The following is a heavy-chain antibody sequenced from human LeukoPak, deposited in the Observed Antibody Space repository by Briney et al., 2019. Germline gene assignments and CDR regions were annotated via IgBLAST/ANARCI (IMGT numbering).Heavy chain of an antibody. V-gene: IGHV3-23*01. CDR1: GFTFSSYA. J-gene: IGHJ4*02. D-gene: IGHD6-13*01. CDR3: AKDLLRYSSSWYTPWDY. Sequence: GGSLRLSCAASGFTFSSYAMSWVRQAPGKGLEWVSAISGSGGSTYYADSVKGRFTISRDNSKNTLYLQMNSLRAEDTAVYYCAKDLLRYSSSWYTPWDYWGQGTLVTVSS. CDR2: ISGSGGST.